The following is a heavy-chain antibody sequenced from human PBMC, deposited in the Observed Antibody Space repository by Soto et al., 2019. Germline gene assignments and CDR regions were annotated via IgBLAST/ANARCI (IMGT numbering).Heavy chain of an antibody. CDR2: ISSSGSTI. CDR3: ARRYGDYEGDDY. J-gene: IGHJ4*02. Sequence: EVQVVESGGGLVQPGGSLRLSCAASGFTFSSYKMNWVRQAPGKGLEWVSYISSSGSTIYYADSVKGRFTISRDNAKNSLYLQMNSLRDEDTAVYYCARRYGDYEGDDYWGQGTLVTASS. D-gene: IGHD4-17*01. CDR1: GFTFSSYK. V-gene: IGHV3-48*02.